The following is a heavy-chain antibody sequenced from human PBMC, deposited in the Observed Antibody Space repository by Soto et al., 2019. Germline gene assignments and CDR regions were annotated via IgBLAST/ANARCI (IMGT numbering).Heavy chain of an antibody. CDR1: GFPFITYH. CDR3: ARDGSTVTTNYHYAMDV. Sequence: PWVSLRLSCAASGFPFITYHMNWVRQAPGKGLEWVSYIHSGGSRIYYADSVKGRFTISRDNAKNSLYLQMNSLRAEDTAVYYCARDGSTVTTNYHYAMDVWGQGTTVTVSS. V-gene: IGHV3-48*03. D-gene: IGHD4-17*01. J-gene: IGHJ6*02. CDR2: IHSGGSRI.